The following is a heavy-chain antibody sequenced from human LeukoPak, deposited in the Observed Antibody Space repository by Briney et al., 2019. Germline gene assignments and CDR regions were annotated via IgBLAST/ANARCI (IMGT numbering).Heavy chain of an antibody. Sequence: GGSLRLSCAASGFTVSGSYMTWVRQPPGKGLEWVSIIYSDDNTYYAVSVKGRFTISRADSKNTLYLQMNILRAEDTAVYYCAKGDSGRVAHFDYWGQGTLVTVSS. J-gene: IGHJ4*02. CDR1: GFTVSGSY. CDR2: IYSDDNT. V-gene: IGHV3-66*02. D-gene: IGHD5-12*01. CDR3: AKGDSGRVAHFDY.